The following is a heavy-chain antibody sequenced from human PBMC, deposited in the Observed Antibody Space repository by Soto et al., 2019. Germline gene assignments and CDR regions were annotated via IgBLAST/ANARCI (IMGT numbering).Heavy chain of an antibody. CDR3: AMAAAALYYYGMGV. D-gene: IGHD6-13*01. CDR1: GFTVSSNS. J-gene: IGHJ6*02. Sequence: LRLSCAASGFTVSSNSMHWVRQAPGKGLEYVSVIYGGGSTYYADSVKGRFTISRNNTKNTLYLQMNSLRAEDTAVYYCAMAAAALYYYGMGVWGQGTTVTVSS. CDR2: IYGGGST. V-gene: IGHV3-53*01.